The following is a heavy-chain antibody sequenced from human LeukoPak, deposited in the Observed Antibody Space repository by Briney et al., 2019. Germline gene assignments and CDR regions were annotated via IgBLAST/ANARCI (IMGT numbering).Heavy chain of an antibody. Sequence: PGRSLRLSCAASGFTFSSYGMHWVRQAPRKGLEWVAGIWYDGSNKYYADSVKGRFTISRDNSKNTLYLQMNSLKAEDTAVYYCAKDVEDFWSGYLDYWGQGTLVTVSS. V-gene: IGHV3-33*06. CDR1: GFTFSSYG. CDR2: IWYDGSNK. J-gene: IGHJ4*02. D-gene: IGHD3-3*01. CDR3: AKDVEDFWSGYLDY.